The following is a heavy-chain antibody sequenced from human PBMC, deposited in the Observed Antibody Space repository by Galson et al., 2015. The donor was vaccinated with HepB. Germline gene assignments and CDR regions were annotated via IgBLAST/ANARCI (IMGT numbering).Heavy chain of an antibody. V-gene: IGHV5-51*01. CDR3: ARWTRIAAAGTPSFDY. J-gene: IGHJ4*02. CDR1: GYSFTSYW. CDR2: IYPGDSDT. D-gene: IGHD6-13*01. Sequence: QSGAEVKKPGESLKISCKGSGYSFTSYWIGWVRQMPGKGLEWMGIIYPGDSDTRYSPSFQGQVTISADKSISTAYLQWSSLKASDTAMYYCARWTRIAAAGTPSFDYWGQGTLVTVSS.